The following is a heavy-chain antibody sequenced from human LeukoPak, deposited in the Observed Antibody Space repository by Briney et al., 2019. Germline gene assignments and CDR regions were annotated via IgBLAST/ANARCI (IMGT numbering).Heavy chain of an antibody. CDR2: MNPNSGNT. V-gene: IGHV1-8*01. CDR1: GYTFTSYD. Sequence: ASVKASCKASGYTFTSYDINWVRQATGQGLEWMGWMNPNSGNTGYAQKFQGRVTMTRNTSISTAYMELSSLRSEDTAVYYCARGLRITMVRGVIYYFDYWGQGTLVTVSS. J-gene: IGHJ4*02. D-gene: IGHD3-10*01. CDR3: ARGLRITMVRGVIYYFDY.